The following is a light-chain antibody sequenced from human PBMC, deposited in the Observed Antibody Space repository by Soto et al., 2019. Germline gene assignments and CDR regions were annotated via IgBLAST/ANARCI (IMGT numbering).Light chain of an antibody. CDR2: GAS. J-gene: IGKJ1*01. Sequence: TVMTQSPATLSVTPGERATLSCRASQSVNSNLAWYQQKLGQAPRVLIFGASTRATGIPARFSGSGSGTEFSLTINSLQSGDFAVYYCQEYNTWPWTFGQGTKVDI. CDR3: QEYNTWPWT. CDR1: QSVNSN. V-gene: IGKV3-15*01.